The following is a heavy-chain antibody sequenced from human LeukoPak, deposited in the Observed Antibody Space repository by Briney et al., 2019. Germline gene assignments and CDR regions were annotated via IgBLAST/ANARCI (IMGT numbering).Heavy chain of an antibody. Sequence: SETLSLTCTVSGGSISSSSYYWGWLRQPPGKGLEWIGSIYYSGSTYYNPSLKSRVTISVDTSKNQFSLKLSSVTAADTAVYYCARDGDPYPYSSSWYVYWGQGTLVTVSS. J-gene: IGHJ4*02. CDR2: IYYSGST. CDR3: ARDGDPYPYSSSWYVY. D-gene: IGHD6-13*01. CDR1: GGSISSSSYY. V-gene: IGHV4-39*07.